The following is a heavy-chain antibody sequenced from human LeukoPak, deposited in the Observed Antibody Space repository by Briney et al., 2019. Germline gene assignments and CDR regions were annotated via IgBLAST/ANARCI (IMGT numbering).Heavy chain of an antibody. CDR3: ARGDSSRWARLFDY. CDR2: ITPSGGST. J-gene: IGHJ4*02. Sequence: ASVKVSCKASGYTFTGYYIHWVRQAPGQGLEWMGIITPSGGSTSYAQKFLGRVSITRDTSTSTVYMELSSLRSEATAVYYCARGDSSRWARLFDYWGQGTLVTVSS. V-gene: IGHV1-46*01. D-gene: IGHD6-13*01. CDR1: GYTFTGYY.